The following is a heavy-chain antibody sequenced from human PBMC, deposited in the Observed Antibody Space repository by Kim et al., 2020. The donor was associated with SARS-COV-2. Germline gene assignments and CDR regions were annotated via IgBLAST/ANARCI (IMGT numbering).Heavy chain of an antibody. Sequence: SVKVSCKASGGNFSSYAISWVRQAPGQGLEWMGGIIPIFGTANYAQKFQGRVTITADESTSTAYMELSSLRSEDTAVYYCARDIVVVPAAIWGSYYGMDVWGQGTTVTVSS. J-gene: IGHJ6*02. V-gene: IGHV1-69*13. CDR3: ARDIVVVPAAIWGSYYGMDV. CDR2: IIPIFGTA. D-gene: IGHD2-2*02. CDR1: GGNFSSYA.